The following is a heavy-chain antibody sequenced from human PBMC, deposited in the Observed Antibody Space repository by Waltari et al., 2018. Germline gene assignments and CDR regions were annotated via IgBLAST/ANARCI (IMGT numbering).Heavy chain of an antibody. D-gene: IGHD4-17*01. CDR3: ARAYGDYMDWYFDL. J-gene: IGHJ2*01. CDR2: INHSGST. V-gene: IGHV4-34*01. Sequence: QVQLQQWGAGLLKPSETLSLTCAVYGGSFSGYYWRWLRQPPGKGLEWIGEINHSGSTNYNPSLKSRVTISVDTSKNQFSLKLSSVTAADTAVYYCARAYGDYMDWYFDLWGRGTLVTVSS. CDR1: GGSFSGYY.